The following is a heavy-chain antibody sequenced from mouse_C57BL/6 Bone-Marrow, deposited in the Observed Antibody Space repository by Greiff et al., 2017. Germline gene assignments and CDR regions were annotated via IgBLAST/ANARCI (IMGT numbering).Heavy chain of an antibody. CDR2: IRSKSSNYAT. CDR1: GFTFNTYA. Sequence: EVKLVESGGGLVQPKGSLKLSCAASGFTFNTYAMHWVRQAPGKGLEWVARIRSKSSNYATYYADSVKDRFTISRDDSQSMLYLQMNNLKTEDTAMYYCVREGIYYYGSSPHWYFDVWGTGTTVTVSS. D-gene: IGHD1-1*01. CDR3: VREGIYYYGSSPHWYFDV. J-gene: IGHJ1*03. V-gene: IGHV10-3*01.